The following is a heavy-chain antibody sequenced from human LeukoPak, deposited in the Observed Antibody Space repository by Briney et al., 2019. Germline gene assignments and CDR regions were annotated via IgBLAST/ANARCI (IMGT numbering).Heavy chain of an antibody. D-gene: IGHD3-3*01. CDR3: ARGHTPVGYYDFWSGYFLYPLTYYMDV. CDR2: MNPNSGNT. V-gene: IGHV1-8*01. Sequence: GASVKVSCKXSGYTFTSYDINWVRQATGQGLEWMGWMNPNSGNTGYSQKFQGRVTMTRNTSISTAYMELSSLRSEDTAVYYCARGHTPVGYYDFWSGYFLYPLTYYMDVWGKGTTVTVSS. CDR1: GYTFTSYD. J-gene: IGHJ6*03.